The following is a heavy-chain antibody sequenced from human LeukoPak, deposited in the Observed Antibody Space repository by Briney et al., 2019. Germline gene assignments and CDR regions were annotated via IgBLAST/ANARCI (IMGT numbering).Heavy chain of an antibody. V-gene: IGHV3-74*01. CDR2: IKTDGSVT. Sequence: PGGSLTLSCAASGFSFSDDWKVWVRQAPGKGLVWVSNIKTDGSVTNYADSVKGRSTISRDNAKNTLYLQMNSLRAEDTAVYYCGRDNNYKVDVWGKGTTVTVSS. CDR3: GRDNNYKVDV. CDR1: GFSFSDDW. J-gene: IGHJ6*04. D-gene: IGHD4-11*01.